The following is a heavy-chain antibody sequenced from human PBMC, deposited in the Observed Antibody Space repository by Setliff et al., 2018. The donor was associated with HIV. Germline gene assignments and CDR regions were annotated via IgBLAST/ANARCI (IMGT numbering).Heavy chain of an antibody. CDR1: GGSISSGRYW. V-gene: IGHV4-61*10. J-gene: IGHJ3*02. Sequence: PSETLSLTCTVSGGSISSGRYWWSWIRQPAGKQLEWIGRIYGTGSTNYKSSLKSRVTMSVDTSRNQFSLNLSSVTAADTAVYYCARFPLLHKNAFDIWGQGAMVTVSS. D-gene: IGHD2-15*01. CDR3: ARFPLLHKNAFDI. CDR2: IYGTGST.